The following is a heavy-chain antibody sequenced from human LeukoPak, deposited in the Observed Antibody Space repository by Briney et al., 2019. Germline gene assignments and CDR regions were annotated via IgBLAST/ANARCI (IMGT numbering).Heavy chain of an antibody. J-gene: IGHJ3*02. CDR2: IYYSGST. D-gene: IGHD6-6*01. Sequence: SETLSLTCTVSGGSISSYYWSWIRQPPGKGLEWSGYIYYSGSTNYNPSLKSRVTISVDTSKNQFSLKLSSVTAADTAVYYCARDPGYSSSSVAFDIWGQGTMVTVSS. V-gene: IGHV4-59*01. CDR3: ARDPGYSSSSVAFDI. CDR1: GGSISSYY.